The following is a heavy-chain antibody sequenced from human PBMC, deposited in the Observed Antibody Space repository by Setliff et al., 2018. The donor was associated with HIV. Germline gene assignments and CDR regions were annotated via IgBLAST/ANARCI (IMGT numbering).Heavy chain of an antibody. J-gene: IGHJ6*03. D-gene: IGHD2-15*01. CDR3: AKDRSVRDYNYHYLDV. CDR2: ISSTSSNI. CDR1: GFSFSSYG. Sequence: GGSLRLSCAASGFSFSSYGMNWVRQAPGKGLEWVSYISSTSSNIYYGESVNGRFTISRDNPKNTLYLQMNSLRPEDTAVYYCAKDRSVRDYNYHYLDVWGKGTTVTVSS. V-gene: IGHV3-48*01.